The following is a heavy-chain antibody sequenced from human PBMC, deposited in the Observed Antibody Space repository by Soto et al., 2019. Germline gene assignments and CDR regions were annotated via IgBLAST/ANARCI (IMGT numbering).Heavy chain of an antibody. Sequence: QITLKESGPTLVKPTQTLTLTCTFSGFSLSTSGVGVGWIRQPPGKALEWLALIYWDDDKRYSPSLKSRLTITKDTSKNQVVLTMTNMDPVDTATYYCARDLPRESLYSCGMDVWGQGTTVTVSS. V-gene: IGHV2-5*02. CDR2: IYWDDDK. CDR1: GFSLSTSGVG. J-gene: IGHJ6*02. CDR3: ARDLPRESLYSCGMDV.